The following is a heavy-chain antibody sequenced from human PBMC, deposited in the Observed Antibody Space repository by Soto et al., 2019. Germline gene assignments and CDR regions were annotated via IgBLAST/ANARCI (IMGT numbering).Heavy chain of an antibody. D-gene: IGHD6-19*01. CDR2: IYPGDSDT. CDR1: GYSFTSYW. J-gene: IGHJ3*02. V-gene: IGHV5-51*01. Sequence: PGESLKISCKGSGYSFTSYWIGWVRQMPGKGLEWMGIIYPGDSDTRYSPSFQGQVTISADKSISTAYLQWSSLKASDTAMYYCARPCGSSGWEDAFDIWGQGTMVTVSS. CDR3: ARPCGSSGWEDAFDI.